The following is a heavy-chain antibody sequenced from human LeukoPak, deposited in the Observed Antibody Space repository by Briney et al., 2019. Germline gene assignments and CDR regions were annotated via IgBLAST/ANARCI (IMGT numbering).Heavy chain of an antibody. CDR3: ARGVKTYYDILTGYHYYFDY. Sequence: SQTLSLTCTVSGGSISSGGYYWSWIRQHPGKGLEWIGYIYYSGSTYYNPSLKSRVTISVDTSKNQFSLKLSSVTAADTAVYYCARGVKTYYDILTGYHYYFDYWGQGTQVTVSS. J-gene: IGHJ4*02. CDR1: GGSISSGGYY. V-gene: IGHV4-31*03. CDR2: IYYSGST. D-gene: IGHD3-9*01.